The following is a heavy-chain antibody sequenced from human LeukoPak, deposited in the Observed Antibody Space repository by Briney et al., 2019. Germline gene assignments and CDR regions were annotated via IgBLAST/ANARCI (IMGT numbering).Heavy chain of an antibody. Sequence: GESLKISCKGSGYSFTNYWIGWVRQIHGKVLEWMGIIYPVDSDTRYSPSFQGQVTISADKSISTAFLQWSSLKASDTAMYYCARLSGSYYGPAPYWRQGTLVTVS. CDR1: GYSFTNYW. D-gene: IGHD1-26*01. CDR3: ARLSGSYYGPAPY. V-gene: IGHV5-51*01. CDR2: IYPVDSDT. J-gene: IGHJ4*02.